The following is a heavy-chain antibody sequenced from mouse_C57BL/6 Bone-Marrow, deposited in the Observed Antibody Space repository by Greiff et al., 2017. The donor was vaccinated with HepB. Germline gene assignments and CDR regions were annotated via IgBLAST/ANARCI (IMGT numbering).Heavy chain of an antibody. CDR3: ARNPLYYYGSSLRSYWYFDV. V-gene: IGHV2-2*01. J-gene: IGHJ1*03. CDR2: IWSGGST. Sequence: QVQLQQSGPGLVQPSQSLSITCTVSGFSLTSYGVHWVRQSPGKGLEWLGVIWSGGSTDYNAAFISRLSISKDNSKSQVFFKMNSLQADDTAIYYCARNPLYYYGSSLRSYWYFDVWGTGTTVTVSS. CDR1: GFSLTSYG. D-gene: IGHD1-1*01.